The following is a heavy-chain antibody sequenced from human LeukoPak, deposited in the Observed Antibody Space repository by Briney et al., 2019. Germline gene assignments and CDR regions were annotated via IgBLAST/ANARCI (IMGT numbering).Heavy chain of an antibody. CDR1: GFTFSSYA. CDR3: ARGTPIHVQKAVAGTLREYYFDY. J-gene: IGHJ4*02. D-gene: IGHD6-19*01. CDR2: ISYDGSNK. Sequence: GGSLRLSCAASGFTFSSYAMHWVRQAPGKGLEWVAVISYDGSNKYYADSVKGRFTISRDNSKNTLYLQMNSLRSEDTAVYYCARGTPIHVQKAVAGTLREYYFDYWGQGTLVTVSS. V-gene: IGHV3-30-3*01.